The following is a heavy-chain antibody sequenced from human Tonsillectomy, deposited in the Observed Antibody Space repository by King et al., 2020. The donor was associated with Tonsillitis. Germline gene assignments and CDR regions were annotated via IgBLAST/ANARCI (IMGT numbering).Heavy chain of an antibody. CDR3: ARDWDDGSGSASLDY. Sequence: LQLQESGPGLVKPSETLSLTCTVSGGSISSYYWSWIRQPAGKGLEWIGRIYTSGSTNYNPSLKSRVTMSVDMSKNQFSLKLSSVTAADTAVYYCARDWDDGSGSASLDYWGQGTLVTVSS. V-gene: IGHV4-4*07. CDR2: IYTSGST. D-gene: IGHD3-10*01. CDR1: GGSISSYY. J-gene: IGHJ4*02.